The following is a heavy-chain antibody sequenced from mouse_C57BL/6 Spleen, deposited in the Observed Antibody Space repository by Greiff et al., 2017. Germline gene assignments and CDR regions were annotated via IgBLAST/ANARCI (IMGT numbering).Heavy chain of an antibody. CDR3: ARAPSDYCSSYDWYCDV. CDR2: INYDGSST. CDR1: GFTFSDYY. D-gene: IGHD1-1*01. V-gene: IGHV5-16*01. J-gene: IGHJ1*03. Sequence: EVQLQESEGGLVQPGSSMKLSCTASGFTFSDYYMAWVRQVPEKGLEWVANINYDGSSTYYLDSLKSRFIISRDNAKNILYLQMSSLTSEDTATSYCARAPSDYCSSYDWYCDVGGTGTTVTVS.